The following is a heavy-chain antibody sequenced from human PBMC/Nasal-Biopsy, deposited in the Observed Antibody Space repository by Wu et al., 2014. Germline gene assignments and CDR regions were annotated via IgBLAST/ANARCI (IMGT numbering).Heavy chain of an antibody. V-gene: IGHV3-66*01. CDR2: IYNLGGT. CDR1: GFSVNIHY. CDR3: ARDQGAVANYMDV. J-gene: IGHJ6*03. Sequence: LRLSCAASGFSVNIHYMTWVRQAPGKGLEWVSIIYNLGGTYYADSVKGRFTISRDTSENTLYLQMNSLRAEDTAVYFCARDQGAVANYMDVWGKGTAVTVSS. D-gene: IGHD6-19*01.